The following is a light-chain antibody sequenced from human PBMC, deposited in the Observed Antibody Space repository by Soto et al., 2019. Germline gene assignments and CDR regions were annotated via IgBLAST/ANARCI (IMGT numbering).Light chain of an antibody. CDR2: EGS. CDR1: RSDVGSYNL. J-gene: IGLJ1*01. V-gene: IGLV2-23*03. CDR3: CSYAGSSTFFYV. Sequence: QSVLTQPASVSGSPGQSITISCTGTRSDVGSYNLVSWYQQHPGKAPKLMIYEGSKRPSGVSNRFSGSKSGNTASLTISGLQAEDEADYYCCSYAGSSTFFYVFGTGTNVTVL.